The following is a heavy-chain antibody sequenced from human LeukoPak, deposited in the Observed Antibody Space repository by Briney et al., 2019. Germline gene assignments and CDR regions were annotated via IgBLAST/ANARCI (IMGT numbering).Heavy chain of an antibody. D-gene: IGHD5-18*01. Sequence: GASLKISCKGSGSSFTSYWIGWVRPMPGKGLEWMGIIYPGDSDTRYSPSFQGQVTISADKSISTAYLQWSSLKASDTAMYYCARHLGHSCYYYYGMDVWGQGTTVTVSS. V-gene: IGHV5-51*01. J-gene: IGHJ6*02. CDR3: ARHLGHSCYYYYGMDV. CDR1: GSSFTSYW. CDR2: IYPGDSDT.